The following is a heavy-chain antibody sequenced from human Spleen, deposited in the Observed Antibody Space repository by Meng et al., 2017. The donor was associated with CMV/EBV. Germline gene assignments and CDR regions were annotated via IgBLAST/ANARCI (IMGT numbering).Heavy chain of an antibody. Sequence: QVVLGQAGAEVKKPGASLKVSCKASGYTFTGYYMHWVRQAPGQGLEWMGWINPNSGGTNYAQKFQGRVTMTRDTSISTAYMELSRLTSDDTAVYYCARDNAGNSFEYWGQGTLVTVSS. D-gene: IGHD6-13*01. J-gene: IGHJ4*02. CDR1: GYTFTGYY. CDR3: ARDNAGNSFEY. V-gene: IGHV1-2*02. CDR2: INPNSGGT.